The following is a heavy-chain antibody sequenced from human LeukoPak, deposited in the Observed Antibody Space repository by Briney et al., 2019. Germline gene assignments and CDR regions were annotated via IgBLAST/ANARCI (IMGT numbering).Heavy chain of an antibody. CDR3: ARGTRVRRSGIDY. D-gene: IGHD1-26*01. CDR2: IYYTGNT. V-gene: IGHV4-59*01. Sequence: PSETLSLTRNVSLDSISHYYWSWIRQSPGKGLEGIGYIYYTGNTNYNPSLQSRVTMSLDTSKDKFSLPFASVTAADTAVYCCARGTRVRRSGIDYWGQGILVTVSS. J-gene: IGHJ4*02. CDR1: LDSISHYY.